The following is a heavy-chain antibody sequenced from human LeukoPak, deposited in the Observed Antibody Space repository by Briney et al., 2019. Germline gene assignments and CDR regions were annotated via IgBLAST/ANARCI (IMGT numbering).Heavy chain of an antibody. CDR2: ISYEGSNK. J-gene: IGHJ4*02. Sequence: GRSLRLSCAASGFTFSSYGMHWVRQAPGKGLEWVAVISYEGSNKYYADSVKGRFTISRDNSKNTLYLQMNSLRAEDTAVYYCAKDRGSSSPVDYWGQGPLVTVSS. CDR3: AKDRGSSSPVDY. CDR1: GFTFSSYG. V-gene: IGHV3-30*18. D-gene: IGHD6-13*01.